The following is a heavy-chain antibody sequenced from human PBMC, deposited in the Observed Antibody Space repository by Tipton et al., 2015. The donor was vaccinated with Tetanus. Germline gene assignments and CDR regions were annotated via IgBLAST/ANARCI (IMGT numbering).Heavy chain of an antibody. D-gene: IGHD6-6*01. Sequence: TLSLTCTVSGGPISSGGYYWSWIRQHPGKGLEWIGYIYYSGSTYYNPSLKSRVTISVDTSKNQFSLKLSSVTAADTAVYYCARASPTSSSSHYYYGMDVWGQGTTVTVSS. CDR3: ARASPTSSSSHYYYGMDV. V-gene: IGHV4-31*03. CDR1: GGPISSGGYY. J-gene: IGHJ6*02. CDR2: IYYSGST.